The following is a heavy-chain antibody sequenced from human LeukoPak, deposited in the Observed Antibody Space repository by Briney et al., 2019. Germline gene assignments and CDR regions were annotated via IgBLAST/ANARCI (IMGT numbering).Heavy chain of an antibody. D-gene: IGHD3-3*01. V-gene: IGHV1-8*03. CDR1: GYTFTSYD. J-gene: IGHJ6*03. CDR3: ARGAPDFWSVYYMDV. Sequence: ASVKVSCKASGYTFTSYDINWVRQATGQGLEWMGWMNPNSGNTGYAQKFQGRVTIIRNTSISTAYMELSSLRPEDTAVYYCARGAPDFWSVYYMDVWGKGTTVTVSS. CDR2: MNPNSGNT.